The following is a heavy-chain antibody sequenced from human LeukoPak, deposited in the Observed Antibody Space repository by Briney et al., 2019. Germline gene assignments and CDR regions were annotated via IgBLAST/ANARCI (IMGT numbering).Heavy chain of an antibody. CDR1: GYSISSGYY. Sequence: SETLSLTCSFSGYSISSGYYWGWIRQPPGQGLEWIGNIYHSGSTYYNPSLKSRVTISVDTSKNQFSLKLSSVTAADTAVYYCARVSGITMIVVVNSDAFDIWGQGTMVTVSS. V-gene: IGHV4-38-2*02. D-gene: IGHD3-22*01. CDR3: ARVSGITMIVVVNSDAFDI. J-gene: IGHJ3*02. CDR2: IYHSGST.